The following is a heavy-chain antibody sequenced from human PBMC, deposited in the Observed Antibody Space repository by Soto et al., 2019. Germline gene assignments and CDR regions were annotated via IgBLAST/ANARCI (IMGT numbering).Heavy chain of an antibody. D-gene: IGHD6-13*01. CDR3: ARDRIAAAGLLESENWFDP. J-gene: IGHJ5*02. CDR1: GFTFSNYS. V-gene: IGHV3-48*04. Sequence: GGSLRLSCAASGFTFSNYSMNLIRQAQGKGLEWVSYISSSSSTIYYADSVKGRFTISRDNAKNSLYLQMNSLRAEDTAVYYCARDRIAAAGLLESENWFDPWGQGTLVTVSS. CDR2: ISSSSSTI.